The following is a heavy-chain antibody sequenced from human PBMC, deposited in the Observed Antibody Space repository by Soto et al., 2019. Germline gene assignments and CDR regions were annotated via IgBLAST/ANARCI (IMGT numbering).Heavy chain of an antibody. CDR3: AHIVFEYSSSGLVVGPYYFDY. Sequence: QITLKESGPTLVKPTQTLTLTCTFSGFSLSTSGVGVGWIRQPPGKALEWLALIYWDDDKRYSPSLKSRLTITKDTSKNQVVLTMTNMDPVDTATYYCAHIVFEYSSSGLVVGPYYFDYWGQGTLVTVSS. J-gene: IGHJ4*02. V-gene: IGHV2-5*02. D-gene: IGHD6-6*01. CDR2: IYWDDDK. CDR1: GFSLSTSGVG.